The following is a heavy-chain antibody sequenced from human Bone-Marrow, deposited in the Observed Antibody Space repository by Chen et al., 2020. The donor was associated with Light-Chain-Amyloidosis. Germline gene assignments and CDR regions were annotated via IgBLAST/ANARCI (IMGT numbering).Heavy chain of an antibody. CDR2: FYYTGIT. CDR3: AREVPAVKKNYMDV. V-gene: IGHV4-39*07. D-gene: IGHD2-2*01. Sequence: QLQLQESGPRVVKPSETLSRTCAVAGGSISGTSYDWVWIRQPPGKGLEWIGTFYYTGITYYNPSLKSRVTISVDMSKNQFSLILSSVTAADTAVYHCAREVPAVKKNYMDVWGKGTTVIVSS. J-gene: IGHJ6*03. CDR1: GGSISGTSYD.